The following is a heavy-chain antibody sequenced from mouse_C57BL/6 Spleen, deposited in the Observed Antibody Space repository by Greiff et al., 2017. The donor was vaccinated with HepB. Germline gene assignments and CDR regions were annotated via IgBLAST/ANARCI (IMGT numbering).Heavy chain of an antibody. CDR1: GYTFTSYW. J-gene: IGHJ4*01. Sequence: QVQLQQSGAELVKPGASVKMSCKASGYTFTSYWITWVKQRPGQGLEWIGDIYPGSGSTNYNEKFKSKATLTVDTSSSTAYLQLSSLTSEDSAVYYCAVTTVVATRYYAMDYWGQGTSVTVSS. V-gene: IGHV1-55*01. CDR3: AVTTVVATRYYAMDY. D-gene: IGHD1-1*01. CDR2: IYPGSGST.